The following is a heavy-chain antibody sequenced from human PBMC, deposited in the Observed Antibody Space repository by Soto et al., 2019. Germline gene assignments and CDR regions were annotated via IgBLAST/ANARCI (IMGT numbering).Heavy chain of an antibody. CDR1: GGTFSSYA. Sequence: QVQLVQSGAEVKKPGSSVKVSCKASGGTFSSYAISWVRQAPGQGLEWMGGIIPIFGTANYAQKFQERVTITRDMSTSTAYMELSSLRSEDTAVYYCAAEGSYYDFWSGSLPNTYGMDVWGQGTTVTVSS. V-gene: IGHV1-69*06. D-gene: IGHD3-3*01. J-gene: IGHJ6*02. CDR2: IIPIFGTA. CDR3: AAEGSYYDFWSGSLPNTYGMDV.